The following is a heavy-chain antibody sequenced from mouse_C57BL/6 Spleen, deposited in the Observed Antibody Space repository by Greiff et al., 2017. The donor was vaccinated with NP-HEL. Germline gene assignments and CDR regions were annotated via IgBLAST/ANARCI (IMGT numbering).Heavy chain of an antibody. CDR1: GYTFTSYW. V-gene: IGHV1-72*01. CDR2: IDPNSGGT. Sequence: VQLQQPGAELVKPGASVKLSCKASGYTFTSYWMHWVKQRPGRGLEWIGRIDPNSGGTKYNEKFKSKATLTVDKPSSTAYMQLSSLTSEDSAVYYCARGAYYSNGYAMDYWGQGTSVTVSS. J-gene: IGHJ4*01. CDR3: ARGAYYSNGYAMDY. D-gene: IGHD2-5*01.